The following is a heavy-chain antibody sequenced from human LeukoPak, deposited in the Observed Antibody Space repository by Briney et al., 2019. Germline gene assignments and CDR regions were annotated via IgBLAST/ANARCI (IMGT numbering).Heavy chain of an antibody. Sequence: GRSLRLSCAASGFTFSSYGMHWVRQAPGKGLEWVAVIWSDGSNKYYADSVKGRFTISRDNSKNTLYLQMNSLRVEDTAVYYCARLQRYSGGYAIDYWGQGTLVTVSS. CDR3: ARLQRYSGGYAIDY. D-gene: IGHD6-19*01. J-gene: IGHJ4*02. CDR1: GFTFSSYG. V-gene: IGHV3-33*01. CDR2: IWSDGSNK.